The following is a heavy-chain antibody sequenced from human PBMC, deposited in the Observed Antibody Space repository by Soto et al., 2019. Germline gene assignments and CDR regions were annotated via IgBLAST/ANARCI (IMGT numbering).Heavy chain of an antibody. D-gene: IGHD3-22*01. J-gene: IGHJ4*02. Sequence: QVQLQESGPGLVKPSGTLSLTCAVSGDSFTSSNWWTWVRQPPGKGLEWIGDILHTGHTDYSPSLKSRATISVDTSNRQFSLSLTSVTAADTAVYYCARSPRRVDGKWFLDYWGQGTLVTVSS. CDR3: ARSPRRVDGKWFLDY. CDR2: ILHTGHT. CDR1: GDSFTSSNW. V-gene: IGHV4-4*02.